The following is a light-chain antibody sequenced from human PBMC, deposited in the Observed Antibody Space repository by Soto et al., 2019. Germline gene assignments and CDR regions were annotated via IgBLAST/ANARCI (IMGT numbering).Light chain of an antibody. CDR3: CSYAGSFWV. CDR2: EGS. CDR1: SSDVGSYNL. J-gene: IGLJ3*02. Sequence: QSALTQPASVSGSPGQSITISCTGTSSDVGSYNLVSWYQQHPGKAPKLMIYEGSKRPSGVSNRFSGSKSGNTASLTISGLQAEDEDDYYCCSYAGSFWVFGGGTKLTVL. V-gene: IGLV2-23*01.